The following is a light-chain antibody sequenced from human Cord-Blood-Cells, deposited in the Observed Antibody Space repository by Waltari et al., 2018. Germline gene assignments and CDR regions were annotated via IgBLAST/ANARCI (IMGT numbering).Light chain of an antibody. CDR1: SSDVGGYNY. CDR3: SSYTSSSTLV. J-gene: IGLJ2*01. CDR2: DAS. V-gene: IGLV2-14*01. Sequence: QSALTQPASVSGSPGQSITISCTGTSSDVGGYNYVSWYQQHPGKAPKLMIYDASNRPSGVSNRFSGTKSGNTASLTIPGLQAEDEADYYCSSYTSSSTLVFGGGTKLTVL.